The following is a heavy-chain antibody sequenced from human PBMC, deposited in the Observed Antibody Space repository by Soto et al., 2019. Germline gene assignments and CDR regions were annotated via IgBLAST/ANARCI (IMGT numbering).Heavy chain of an antibody. J-gene: IGHJ4*02. CDR2: ISGSGGST. Sequence: PGGSLRLSCAASGFTFSSYAMSWVRQAPGKGLEWVSAISGSGGSTYYADSVKGRFTISRDNSKNTLYLQMNSLRAEDTAVYYCAKDGGSTDSSGYYYIPLDYWGQGTLVTVSS. D-gene: IGHD3-22*01. CDR3: AKDGGSTDSSGYYYIPLDY. V-gene: IGHV3-23*01. CDR1: GFTFSSYA.